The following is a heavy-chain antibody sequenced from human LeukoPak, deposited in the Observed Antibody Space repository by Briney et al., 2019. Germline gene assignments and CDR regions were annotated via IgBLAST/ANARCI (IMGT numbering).Heavy chain of an antibody. Sequence: GGSLRLSCAASGFIFSNYAMSWVRQTPGKGLEWVSAISDNGDKTYYTESVKGRFSISRDNSKKTLYLQVNSLRAEDTAEYYCAKETVAVGGFVTIDYWGQGTLVTVSS. CDR3: AKETVAVGGFVTIDY. CDR1: GFIFSNYA. J-gene: IGHJ4*02. V-gene: IGHV3-23*01. D-gene: IGHD2-21*01. CDR2: ISDNGDKT.